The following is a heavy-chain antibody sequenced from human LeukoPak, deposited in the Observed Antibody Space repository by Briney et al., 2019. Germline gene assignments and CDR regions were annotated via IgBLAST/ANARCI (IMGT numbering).Heavy chain of an antibody. CDR1: GGSISSSSYY. J-gene: IGHJ6*02. CDR2: IYYSGST. V-gene: IGHV4-39*01. CDR3: ARGKTYYYGSGGDSYGMDV. D-gene: IGHD3-10*01. Sequence: SETLSLTRTVSGGSISSSSYYWGWIRHPPGKGLEWIGSIYYSGSTYYNPSLKSRVTISVDTSKNQFSLKLSSVTAADTSVYYCARGKTYYYGSGGDSYGMDVWGQGTTVTVSS.